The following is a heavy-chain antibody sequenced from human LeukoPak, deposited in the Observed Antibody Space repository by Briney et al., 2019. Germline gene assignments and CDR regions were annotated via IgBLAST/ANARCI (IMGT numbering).Heavy chain of an antibody. J-gene: IGHJ5*02. CDR1: RLTLSIHG. Sequence: GRSLRLSCAVSRLTLSIHGMLRVRQAPGKGQEWVAMTSHDGRDKYYADSVKGRFTISRDNSKNTLYLQMDSLRAEDTALYYCAKGSGINHYHWIDPWGQGTLVTVSS. CDR2: TSHDGRDK. CDR3: AKGSGINHYHWIDP. D-gene: IGHD1-14*01. V-gene: IGHV3-30*18.